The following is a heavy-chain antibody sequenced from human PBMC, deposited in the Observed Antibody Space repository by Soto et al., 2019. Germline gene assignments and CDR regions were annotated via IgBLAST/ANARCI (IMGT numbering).Heavy chain of an antibody. J-gene: IGHJ4*02. CDR1: GGSISRYY. V-gene: IGHV4-59*08. CDR2: THYSGNT. Sequence: SETLSLTCSVSGGSISRYYCSWVRQPPGKGLEWIGHTHYSGNTRYNPSLKSRATVSLDTSKNQFSLKLSSLTAADTAVYYCATSTGWPGFDFWGQGTLVTSPQ. CDR3: ATSTGWPGFDF. D-gene: IGHD2-8*02.